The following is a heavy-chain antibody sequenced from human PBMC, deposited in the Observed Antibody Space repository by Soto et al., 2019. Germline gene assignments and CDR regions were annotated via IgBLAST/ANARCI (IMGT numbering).Heavy chain of an antibody. V-gene: IGHV3-7*03. CDR1: GFTFSSYW. J-gene: IGHJ6*02. D-gene: IGHD3-3*01. CDR3: ARDMLTIFGVVIPYYYYYGMDV. Sequence: GGSLRLSCAASGFTFSSYWMSWVRQAPGKGLEWVANIKQDGSEKYYVDSVKGRFTISRDNAKNSLYLQMNSLRAEDTAVYYCARDMLTIFGVVIPYYYYYGMDVWGQGTTVTVSS. CDR2: IKQDGSEK.